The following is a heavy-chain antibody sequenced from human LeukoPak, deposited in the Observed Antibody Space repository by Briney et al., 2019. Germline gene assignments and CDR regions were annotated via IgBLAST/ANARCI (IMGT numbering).Heavy chain of an antibody. CDR3: AREALLRYFDWLSPGGFDY. Sequence: GASVKVSCKASGYTFTGYYMHWVRQAPGQGLEWMGWINPNSGGTNYAQKFQGRVTMTRDTSISTAYMELSRLRSDDTAVYYCAREALLRYFDWLSPGGFDYWGQGTLVTVSS. V-gene: IGHV1-2*02. D-gene: IGHD3-9*01. CDR2: INPNSGGT. CDR1: GYTFTGYY. J-gene: IGHJ4*02.